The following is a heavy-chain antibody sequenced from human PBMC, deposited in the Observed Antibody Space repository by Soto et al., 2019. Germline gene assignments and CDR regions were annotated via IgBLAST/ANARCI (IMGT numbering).Heavy chain of an antibody. D-gene: IGHD3-10*01. CDR1: GXTFSSYA. Sequence: LRLSFAASGXTFSSYAMSWVRQAPGKGLEWVSAISGSGGSTYYADSVKGRFTISRDNSKNTLYLQMNSLRAEDTAVYYCAKTFGQYYFDYWGQGTLVTVSS. CDR2: ISGSGGST. J-gene: IGHJ4*02. V-gene: IGHV3-23*01. CDR3: AKTFGQYYFDY.